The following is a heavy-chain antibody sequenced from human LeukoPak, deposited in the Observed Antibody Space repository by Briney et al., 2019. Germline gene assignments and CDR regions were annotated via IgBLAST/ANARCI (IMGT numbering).Heavy chain of an antibody. Sequence: AGGSLRLSCAASGFTFSGSATHWVRQASGKGLEWVGRIRSKANSYATAYAASVKGRFTISRDDSKNTAYLQMNSLKTEDTAVYYCTSLDYYDSSGYYYPWGQGTLVTVSS. CDR1: GFTFSGSA. V-gene: IGHV3-73*01. D-gene: IGHD3-22*01. CDR3: TSLDYYDSSGYYYP. J-gene: IGHJ5*02. CDR2: IRSKANSYAT.